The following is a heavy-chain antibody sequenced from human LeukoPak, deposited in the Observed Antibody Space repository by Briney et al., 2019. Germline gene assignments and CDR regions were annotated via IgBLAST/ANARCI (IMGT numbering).Heavy chain of an antibody. V-gene: IGHV4-39*01. CDR2: IYYRGST. CDR3: ARLTYSGSYPNYFDY. D-gene: IGHD1-26*01. J-gene: IGHJ4*02. Sequence: SETLSLTCTVSGGSITSFGYYWGWIRQPPGKGLEWIATIYYRGSTYYNSSLKSRVTISVDTSKNQFSLKLTSVTAADTAVYYCARLTYSGSYPNYFDYCGQGTLVTVSS. CDR1: GGSITSFGYY.